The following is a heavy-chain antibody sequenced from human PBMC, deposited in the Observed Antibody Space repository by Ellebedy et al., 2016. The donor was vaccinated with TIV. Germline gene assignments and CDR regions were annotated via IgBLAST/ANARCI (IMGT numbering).Heavy chain of an antibody. CDR3: ARDGDRIAAAGFDY. J-gene: IGHJ4*02. Sequence: GGSLRLXXAASGFTFSDYWMSWFRQAPGKGLEWVANIKQDGSEKYYVDSLRGRFTISRDNAKNTLYLQMNSLRAEDTAVYYCARDGDRIAAAGFDYWGQGTLVTVSS. V-gene: IGHV3-7*01. CDR1: GFTFSDYW. CDR2: IKQDGSEK. D-gene: IGHD6-13*01.